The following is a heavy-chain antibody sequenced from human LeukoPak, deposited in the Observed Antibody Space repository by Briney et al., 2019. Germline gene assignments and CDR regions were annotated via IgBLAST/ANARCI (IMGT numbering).Heavy chain of an antibody. CDR2: IWYDGSHE. D-gene: IGHD3-16*02. J-gene: IGHJ6*02. CDR1: GFTFSRSG. V-gene: IGHV3-33*01. Sequence: GGSLRLSCAASGFTFSRSGMHWVRQAPGKGLEWVSVIWYDGSHEDYADSVKGRFTISRDNTKNTLFMQMNSLRAEDTAVYYCARDQSSYGMDVWGQGTTVTVSS. CDR3: ARDQSSYGMDV.